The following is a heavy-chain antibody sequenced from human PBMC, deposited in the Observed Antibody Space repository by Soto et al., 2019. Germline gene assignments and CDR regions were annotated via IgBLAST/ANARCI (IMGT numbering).Heavy chain of an antibody. V-gene: IGHV1-3*01. CDR3: ARTSGYHVYDY. D-gene: IGHD3-3*01. CDR1: GYTFTSYA. J-gene: IGHJ4*02. CDR2: INAGNGNT. Sequence: QVQLVQSGAEVKKPGASVKVSCKASGYTFTSYAMHWVRQAPGQRLEWMGWINAGNGNTKHSQKFQVRATITRDTSARTAYIALSSLRSEDTALYYCARTSGYHVYDYWGQGTLVTVSS.